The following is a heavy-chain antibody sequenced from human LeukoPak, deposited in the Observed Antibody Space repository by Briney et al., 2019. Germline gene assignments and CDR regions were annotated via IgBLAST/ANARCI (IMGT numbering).Heavy chain of an antibody. V-gene: IGHV4-4*07. Sequence: SETLSLTCTVSGGPIRSYYWSWIRQPAGKGVEWIGRIYTSGSTNYNPSLKSRVTMSVDTSKNQFSLKLSSVTAADTAVYYCARGLITMVRGAKGYNWFDPWGQGTLVTVSS. CDR2: IYTSGST. CDR1: GGPIRSYY. J-gene: IGHJ5*02. D-gene: IGHD3-10*01. CDR3: ARGLITMVRGAKGYNWFDP.